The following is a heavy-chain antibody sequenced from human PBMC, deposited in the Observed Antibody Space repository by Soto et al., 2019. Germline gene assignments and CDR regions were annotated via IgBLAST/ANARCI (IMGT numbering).Heavy chain of an antibody. J-gene: IGHJ4*02. Sequence: QVQLVESGGGLVKPGGSLRLSCAASGSSFRDYYMSWIRQSPGKGLEWVSYITSSSSYTHYADSVKGRFTISRDNAKNSLYLKMNSLSAEDTAVYYCTGGHDYLAANFDYWGQGTPVTVS. CDR3: TGGHDYLAANFDY. CDR1: GSSFRDYY. D-gene: IGHD4-17*01. CDR2: ITSSSSYT. V-gene: IGHV3-11*05.